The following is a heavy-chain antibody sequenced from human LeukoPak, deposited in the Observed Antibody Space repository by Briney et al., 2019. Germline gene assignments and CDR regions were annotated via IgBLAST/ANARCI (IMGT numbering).Heavy chain of an antibody. J-gene: IGHJ4*02. CDR2: ITSSSSIT. Sequence: GGSLRLSCAASGFTFSSHSMNWVRQAPGKGLEGISYITSSSSITYYGDSVKGRFTVSRDNAKDSLYLQMNSLRAEDTAVYYCARPYCSGGSCYPSGVDYWGQGTLVTVSS. V-gene: IGHV3-48*01. CDR3: ARPYCSGGSCYPSGVDY. CDR1: GFTFSSHS. D-gene: IGHD2-15*01.